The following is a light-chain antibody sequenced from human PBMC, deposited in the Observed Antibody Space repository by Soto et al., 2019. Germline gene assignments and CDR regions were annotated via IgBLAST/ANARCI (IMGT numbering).Light chain of an antibody. Sequence: SYELTQPPSVSLAPGETASIACGGDNIGRKSVHWNQQKPGQAPVVVMYYDRDRPSGIPERFSGSNSGNTATLTISWVEAGDEADYYCQVYDSSSDHFVFGTGTKLTVL. J-gene: IGLJ1*01. V-gene: IGLV3-21*04. CDR1: NIGRKS. CDR3: QVYDSSSDHFV. CDR2: YDR.